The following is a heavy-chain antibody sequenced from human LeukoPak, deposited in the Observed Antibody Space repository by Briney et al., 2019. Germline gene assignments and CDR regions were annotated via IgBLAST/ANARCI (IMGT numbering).Heavy chain of an antibody. CDR3: TRVVLVGTTYSYFDY. Sequence: GGSLRLSCAASGFTFSDHYMDWVRQAPGKGLEWVGRTRKKTNSYTAEYAASVKGRFTISRDDSKNSLYLQMNSLKAEDTAVYYCTRVVLVGTTYSYFDYWGQGTLVTVSS. CDR2: TRKKTNSYTA. CDR1: GFTFSDHY. V-gene: IGHV3-72*01. D-gene: IGHD1-26*01. J-gene: IGHJ4*02.